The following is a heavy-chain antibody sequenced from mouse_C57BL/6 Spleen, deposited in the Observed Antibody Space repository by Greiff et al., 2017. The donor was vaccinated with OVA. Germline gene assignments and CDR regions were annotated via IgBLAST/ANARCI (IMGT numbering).Heavy chain of an antibody. V-gene: IGHV2-6-1*01. CDR3: ARQSGDDYGDAMDY. D-gene: IGHD2-4*01. CDR1: GFSLTSYG. CDR2: IWSDGST. Sequence: VQVVESGPGLVAPSQSLSITCTVSGFSLTSYGVHWVRQPPGKGLEWLVVIWSDGSTTYNSALKSRLSISKDNSKSQVFLKMNSLQTDDTAMYYCARQSGDDYGDAMDYWGQGTSVTVSS. J-gene: IGHJ4*01.